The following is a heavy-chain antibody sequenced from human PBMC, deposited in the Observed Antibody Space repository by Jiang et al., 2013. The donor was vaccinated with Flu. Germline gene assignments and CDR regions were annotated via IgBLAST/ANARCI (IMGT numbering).Heavy chain of an antibody. V-gene: IGHV4-39*01. CDR3: ARQGGIVVVVAAKFDY. CDR1: SISSSSYY. D-gene: IGHD2-15*01. CDR2: SIIWEH. J-gene: IGHJ4*02. Sequence: SISSSSYYWGWIRQPPGRGWSGLGVSIIWEHLLQPSLKSRVTISVDTSKNQFSLKLSSVTAADTAVYYCARQGGIVVVVAAKFDYWGQGTLVTVSS.